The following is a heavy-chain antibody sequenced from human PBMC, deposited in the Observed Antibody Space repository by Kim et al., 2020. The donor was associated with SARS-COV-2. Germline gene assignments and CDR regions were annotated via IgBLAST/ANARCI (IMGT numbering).Heavy chain of an antibody. CDR3: AKVLNWNDGGGMDA. V-gene: IGHV3-23*01. Sequence: GGSLRLSCVASGFTFSNYAMSWVRQAPGKGLEWVSSMSGGGGSTYYASSVKGRVTISRDYYKNKLYLQMNTLGPNDTAVDDCAKVLNWNDGGGMDAWGQG. J-gene: IGHJ6*01. CDR2: MSGGGGST. D-gene: IGHD1-1*01. CDR1: GFTFSNYA.